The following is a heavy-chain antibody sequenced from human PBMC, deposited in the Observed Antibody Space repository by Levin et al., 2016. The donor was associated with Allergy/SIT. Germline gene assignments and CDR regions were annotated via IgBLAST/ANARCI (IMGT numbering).Heavy chain of an antibody. J-gene: IGHJ5*02. D-gene: IGHD6-19*01. CDR2: IYHSGST. CDR1: GGSISSSNW. CDR3: ARVDSSGWYPSPFGP. V-gene: IGHV4-4*02. Sequence: SETLSLTCAVSGGSISSSNWWSWVRQPPGKGLEWIGEIYHSGSTNYNPSLKSRVTISVDKSKNQFSLKLSSVTAADTAVYYCARVDSSGWYPSPFGPWGQGTLVTVSS.